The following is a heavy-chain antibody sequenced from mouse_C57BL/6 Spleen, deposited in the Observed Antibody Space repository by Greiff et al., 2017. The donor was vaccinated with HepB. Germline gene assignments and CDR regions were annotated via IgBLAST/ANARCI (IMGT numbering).Heavy chain of an antibody. CDR3: ARGGLRRPFDY. V-gene: IGHV5-17*01. D-gene: IGHD2-4*01. J-gene: IGHJ2*01. Sequence: EVKLEESGGGLVKPGGSLKLSCAASGFTFSDYGMHWVRQAPEKGLEWVAYISSGSSTIYSADTVKGRFTISRDNAKNTLFLQMTSLRSEDTAMYYCARGGLRRPFDYWGQGTTLTVSS. CDR2: ISSGSSTI. CDR1: GFTFSDYG.